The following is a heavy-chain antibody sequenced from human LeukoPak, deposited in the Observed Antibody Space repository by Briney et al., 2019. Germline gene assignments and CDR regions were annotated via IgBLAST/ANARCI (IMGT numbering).Heavy chain of an antibody. CDR1: GFTFDDYA. D-gene: IGHD2-15*01. J-gene: IGHJ6*02. CDR2: ISSSSSYI. V-gene: IGHV3-21*01. Sequence: PGRSLRLSCAASGFTFDDYAMHWVRQAPGKGLEWVSSISSSSSYIYYADSVKGRLTISRDNAKNSLYLQMNSLRAEDTAVYYCARDPTPRYCSGGSCYTHYGMDVWGQGTTVTVSS. CDR3: ARDPTPRYCSGGSCYTHYGMDV.